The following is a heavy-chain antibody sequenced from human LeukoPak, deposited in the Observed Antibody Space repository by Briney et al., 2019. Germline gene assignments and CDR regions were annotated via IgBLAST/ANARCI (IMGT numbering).Heavy chain of an antibody. J-gene: IGHJ4*02. CDR2: IYSGGST. CDR3: AKGPSPFEY. CDR1: GFTASSNY. Sequence: GGSLRLSCAASGFTASSNYMSWVRQAPGKGLEWVSVIYSGGSTYYADSVKGRFTISRDNSENALYLQMNSLRVEDTAVYSCAKGPSPFEYWGQGTLVTVSS. V-gene: IGHV3-53*05.